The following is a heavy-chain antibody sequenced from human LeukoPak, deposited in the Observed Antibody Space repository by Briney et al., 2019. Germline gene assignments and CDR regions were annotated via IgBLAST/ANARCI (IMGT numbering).Heavy chain of an antibody. Sequence: GGSLRLSCAASGFTFSSYAMSWVRQAPGKGLEWVSAFSGSGGSTYYADSVKGRFTISRDNSKNTLYLQMNSLRAEDTAVYYCAKDRVGWELLRNYYYYGMDVWGQGTTVTVSS. J-gene: IGHJ6*02. CDR2: FSGSGGST. D-gene: IGHD1-26*01. CDR1: GFTFSSYA. CDR3: AKDRVGWELLRNYYYYGMDV. V-gene: IGHV3-23*01.